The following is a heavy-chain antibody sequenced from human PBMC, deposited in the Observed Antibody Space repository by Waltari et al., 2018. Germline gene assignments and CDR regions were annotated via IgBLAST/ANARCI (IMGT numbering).Heavy chain of an antibody. D-gene: IGHD2-2*01. CDR3: ARGEYQLLSSYFDY. J-gene: IGHJ4*02. CDR1: GFTFSSYW. CDR2: IKQDGSEK. Sequence: EVQLVESGGGLVQPGGSLRLSCAASGFTFSSYWMSWVRQAPGKGLEWVANIKQDGSEKSDVDDVKGRFTISRDNAKNSLYLQMNSLRAEDTAVYYCARGEYQLLSSYFDYWGQGTLVTVSS. V-gene: IGHV3-7*01.